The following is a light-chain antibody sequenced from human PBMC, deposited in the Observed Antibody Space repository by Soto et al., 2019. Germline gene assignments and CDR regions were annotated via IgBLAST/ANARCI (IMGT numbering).Light chain of an antibody. CDR2: DAS. Sequence: ILMTQSPATLSVSPGERATLSCRASQSVSNNLAWYQQKPGQAPRLLIYDASTRATGIPARFSGSGSGTEFTLTISGLQPDDFATYYCQHYDTYSGTFGPGTEVDIK. J-gene: IGKJ3*01. CDR1: QSVSNN. V-gene: IGKV3-15*01. CDR3: QHYDTYSGT.